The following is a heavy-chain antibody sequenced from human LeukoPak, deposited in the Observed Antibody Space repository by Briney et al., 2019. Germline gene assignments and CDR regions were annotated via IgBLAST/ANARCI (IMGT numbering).Heavy chain of an antibody. CDR1: GFTFDDYA. V-gene: IGHV3-9*01. J-gene: IGHJ4*02. CDR3: AKGDSSGYYYPNLDY. Sequence: GRSLRLSCAASGFTFDDYAMHWVRQAPGKGLEWVTGISWNSGSIGYADSAKGRFTISRDNAKNSLYLQMNSLRAEDTALYYCAKGDSSGYYYPNLDYWGQGTLVTVSS. CDR2: ISWNSGSI. D-gene: IGHD3-22*01.